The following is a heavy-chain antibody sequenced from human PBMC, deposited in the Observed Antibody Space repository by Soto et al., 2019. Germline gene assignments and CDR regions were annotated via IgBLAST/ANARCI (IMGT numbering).Heavy chain of an antibody. CDR1: GFPISSGYY. CDR2: VYHSGST. D-gene: IGHD3-3*02. J-gene: IGHJ5*02. V-gene: IGHV4-38-2*02. CDR3: ARGPRFSTNNWFDP. Sequence: SETLSLTCNVSGFPISSGYYWGWLRQPPGKGLEWIASVYHSGSTYYNPSLKSRLTISVDTSKNQFSLEVYSVTAADTAVYYCARGPRFSTNNWFDPWGQGTLVTVSS.